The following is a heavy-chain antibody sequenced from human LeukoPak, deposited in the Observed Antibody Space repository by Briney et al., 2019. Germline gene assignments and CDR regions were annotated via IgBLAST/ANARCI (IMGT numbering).Heavy chain of an antibody. V-gene: IGHV3-21*01. Sequence: GGSLRLSCAASGFTFSSYSMNWVRQAPGKGLEWVSSISSSSSYIYNADSVKGRFTISRDNAKNSLYLQMNSLRAEDTAVYYCARGLGYCSSSSCRGSFDSWGQGTLVTVSS. D-gene: IGHD2-2*01. CDR2: ISSSSSYI. CDR1: GFTFSSYS. CDR3: ARGLGYCSSSSCRGSFDS. J-gene: IGHJ4*02.